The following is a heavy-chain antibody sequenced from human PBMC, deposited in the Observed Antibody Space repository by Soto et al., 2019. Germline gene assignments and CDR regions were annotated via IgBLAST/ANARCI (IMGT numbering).Heavy chain of an antibody. Sequence: ASVKVSCKVSGYTLTELSMHWVRQAPGKGLEWMGGFDPEDGETIYAQKFQGRVTMTEDTSTDTAYMELSSLRSEDTAVYYCATDYRYCDWLSFDYWGQGTLVTVSS. J-gene: IGHJ4*02. D-gene: IGHD3-9*01. CDR3: ATDYRYCDWLSFDY. V-gene: IGHV1-24*01. CDR1: GYTLTELS. CDR2: FDPEDGET.